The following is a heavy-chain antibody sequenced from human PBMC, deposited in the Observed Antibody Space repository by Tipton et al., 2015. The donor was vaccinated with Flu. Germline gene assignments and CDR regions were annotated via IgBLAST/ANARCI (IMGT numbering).Heavy chain of an antibody. Sequence: TLSLTCTVSGGSINRGTYYWSWIRQSAGKGLEWVGRVYKDGSTNYNPSLKSRVTMSIDTSKSQFSLKLNSVTAADTAVYYCARSHPILGYDSSGRSEGGFDSWGQGTLVTVSS. D-gene: IGHD3-22*01. J-gene: IGHJ4*02. CDR2: VYKDGST. CDR3: ARSHPILGYDSSGRSEGGFDS. CDR1: GGSINRGTYY. V-gene: IGHV4-61*02.